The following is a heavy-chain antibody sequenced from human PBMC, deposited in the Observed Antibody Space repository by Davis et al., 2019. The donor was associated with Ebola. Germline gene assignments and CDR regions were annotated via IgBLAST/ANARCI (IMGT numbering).Heavy chain of an antibody. CDR1: GFTVSSNY. Sequence: GESLKISCAASGFTVSSNYMSWVRQAPGKGLEWVSVIYSGGSTYYADSVKGRFTISRDNSKNTLYLQMNSLRAEDTAVYYCARDRFDYSNYYYYGMDVWAKGPRSPSP. CDR2: IYSGGST. J-gene: IGHJ6*02. V-gene: IGHV3-66*01. D-gene: IGHD4-11*01. CDR3: ARDRFDYSNYYYYGMDV.